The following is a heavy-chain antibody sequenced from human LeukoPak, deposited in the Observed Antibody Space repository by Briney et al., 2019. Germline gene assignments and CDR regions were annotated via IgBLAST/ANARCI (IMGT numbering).Heavy chain of an antibody. CDR1: GGTFSSYT. Sequence: GASVKVSCKASGGTFSSYTISWVRQAPGQGLEWMGRIIPILGIANYAQKFQGRVTITADKSTSTAYMELSSLRSEDTAVYYCASESLKFGGSLDYWGQGTLVTVSS. CDR3: ASESLKFGGSLDY. D-gene: IGHD2-15*01. V-gene: IGHV1-69*02. CDR2: IIPILGIA. J-gene: IGHJ4*02.